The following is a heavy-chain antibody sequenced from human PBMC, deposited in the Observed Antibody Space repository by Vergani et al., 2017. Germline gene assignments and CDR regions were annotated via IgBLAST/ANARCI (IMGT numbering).Heavy chain of an antibody. CDR1: GFTFSDYY. CDR2: ISSSGSTI. J-gene: IGHJ6*02. V-gene: IGHV3-11*04. D-gene: IGHD3-10*01. Sequence: QVQLVESGGGLVKPGGSLRLSCAASGFTFSDYYVSWIRQAPGKGLEWVSYISSSGSTIYYADSVKGRFTISRDNAKNSLYLQMNSLRAEDTAVYYCARDSSAGFGELGRPYYYYGMDVWGQGTTVTVSS. CDR3: ARDSSAGFGELGRPYYYYGMDV.